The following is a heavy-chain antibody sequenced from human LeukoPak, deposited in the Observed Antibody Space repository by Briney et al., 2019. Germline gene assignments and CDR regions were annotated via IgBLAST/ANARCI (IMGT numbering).Heavy chain of an antibody. Sequence: PGGSLRLSCAPSGFTFISYGMSSVRQAPGKGLESVSFIRHVAGSKHYADSVKGRFTISRDNAKNSLYLQMNSLRAEDTAVYYCAKPRYSYAYVATYYCLDVWGKGTTVTVSS. V-gene: IGHV3-23*01. D-gene: IGHD3-16*01. CDR2: IRHVAGSK. J-gene: IGHJ6*03. CDR1: GFTFISYG. CDR3: AKPRYSYAYVATYYCLDV.